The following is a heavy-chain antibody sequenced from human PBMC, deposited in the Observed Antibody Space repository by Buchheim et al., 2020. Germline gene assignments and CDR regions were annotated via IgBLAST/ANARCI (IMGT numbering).Heavy chain of an antibody. CDR1: GFSFSGYS. CDR3: ARGEVEETRFLDS. CDR2: ISRGCYDI. D-gene: IGHD1-1*01. V-gene: IGHV3-21*01. Sequence: EVQLVESGGGLVEPGGSLRLSCEASGFSFSGYSMNWVRQAPGEGLEWVASISRGCYDIHYADLVKGRFTIPRDNAKNSLYLQMNSLRLEDTAVYYCARGEVEETRFLDSWGQGTL. J-gene: IGHJ4*02.